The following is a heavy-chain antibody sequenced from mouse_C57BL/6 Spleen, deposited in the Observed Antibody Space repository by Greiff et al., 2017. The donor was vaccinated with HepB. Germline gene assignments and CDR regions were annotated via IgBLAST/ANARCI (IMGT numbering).Heavy chain of an antibody. CDR3: AKVSLSYYAMDY. V-gene: IGHV5-4*01. J-gene: IGHJ4*01. CDR1: GFTFSSYA. CDR2: ISDGGSYT. Sequence: EVHLVESGGGLVKPGGSLKLSCAASGFTFSSYAMSWVRQTPEKRLEWVATISDGGSYTYYPDNVKGRFTISRDNAKNNLYLQMSHLKSEDTAMYYCAKVSLSYYAMDYWGQGTSVTVSS. D-gene: IGHD1-2*01.